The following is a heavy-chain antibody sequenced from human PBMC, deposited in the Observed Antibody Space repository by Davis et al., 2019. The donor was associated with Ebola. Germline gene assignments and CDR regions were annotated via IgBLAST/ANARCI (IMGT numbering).Heavy chain of an antibody. CDR1: GYSFTRYW. CDR2: IYPGDSDT. D-gene: IGHD2-8*02. CDR3: ASLRRTITGMDDAFDI. Sequence: GESLKISCKGSGYSFTRYWIAWVRQMPGKGLEWMGVIYPGDSDTRYSPSFRGQVTIAADKSIKTAFLQWSSLKASDTAMYYCASLRRTITGMDDAFDIWGQGTMVTVSS. V-gene: IGHV5-51*01. J-gene: IGHJ3*02.